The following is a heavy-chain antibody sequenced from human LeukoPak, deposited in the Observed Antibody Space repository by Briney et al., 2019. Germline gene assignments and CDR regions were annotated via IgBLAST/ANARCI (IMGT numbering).Heavy chain of an antibody. CDR2: ISSSGGNT. J-gene: IGHJ4*02. CDR1: GFTFSSYS. V-gene: IGHV3-23*01. D-gene: IGHD5-12*01. Sequence: GGSLRLSCAASGFTFSSYSMSWVRQAPGKGLEWVSAISSSGGNTYYADSVKGRFTISRDNSKNTLYLQMNSLRVEDAAIYYCVKDRPTWPIDYWGLGTQVTVSS. CDR3: VKDRPTWPIDY.